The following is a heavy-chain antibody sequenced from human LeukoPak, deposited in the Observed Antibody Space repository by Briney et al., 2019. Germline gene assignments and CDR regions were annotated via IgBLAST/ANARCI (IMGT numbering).Heavy chain of an antibody. Sequence: ASVKVSCKASGYTFTSYDINWVRQATGQGLEWMGWMNPNSGNTGYAQKFQGRVTMTRNTSISTAYMGLSSLRSEDTAVYYCARGRTTVDPDDYWGQGTLVTVSS. CDR3: ARGRTTVDPDDY. CDR2: MNPNSGNT. J-gene: IGHJ4*02. V-gene: IGHV1-8*01. D-gene: IGHD4-23*01. CDR1: GYTFTSYD.